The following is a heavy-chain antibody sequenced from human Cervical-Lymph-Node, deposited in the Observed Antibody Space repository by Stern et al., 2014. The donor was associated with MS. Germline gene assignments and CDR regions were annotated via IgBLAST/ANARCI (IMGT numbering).Heavy chain of an antibody. D-gene: IGHD3-22*01. Sequence: QLVESGPEVKKPGTSVKVSCKASGFTFTSSAVQWVRQAPGQRLEWIGWIVAGIGNTHYAQKFQERVTITRDRSTSTAYMELSSLRSEDTAVYYCAAEPMYYSDSVGAFDIWGQGTMVTVSS. CDR2: IVAGIGNT. CDR3: AAEPMYYSDSVGAFDI. J-gene: IGHJ3*02. V-gene: IGHV1-58*01. CDR1: GFTFTSSA.